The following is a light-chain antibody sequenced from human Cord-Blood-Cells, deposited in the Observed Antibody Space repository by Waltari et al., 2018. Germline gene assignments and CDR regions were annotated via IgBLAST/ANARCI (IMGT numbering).Light chain of an antibody. J-gene: IGLJ1*01. CDR3: SSYTSSSTYV. V-gene: IGLV2-14*01. CDR1: NRVVSVDNS. Sequence: QSALTPPVAVSGSPEPLLTISCAGTNRVVSVDNSVSWSQQHPGKAPSLMIYDVSNRPSGVSNRFSGAKSGNTASLTISGLHAEDEADYYCSSYTSSSTYVFGTGTKVTVL. CDR2: DVS.